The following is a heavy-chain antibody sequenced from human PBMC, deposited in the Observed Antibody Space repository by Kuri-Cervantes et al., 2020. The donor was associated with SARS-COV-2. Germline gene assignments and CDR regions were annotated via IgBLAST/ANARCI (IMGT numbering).Heavy chain of an antibody. D-gene: IGHD3-3*01. CDR2: IFSNDEK. J-gene: IGHJ4*02. CDR3: ARITTLRFLEPYYFDY. CDR1: GVSVTGGTYY. Sequence: ETLSLTCAVSGVSVTGGTYYWGWIRQPPGKGLEWIAHIFSNDEKSYSTSLKSRLTISKDTSKSQVVLTMTNMDPVVTATYYCARITTLRFLEPYYFDYWGQGTLVTVSS. V-gene: IGHV2-26*01.